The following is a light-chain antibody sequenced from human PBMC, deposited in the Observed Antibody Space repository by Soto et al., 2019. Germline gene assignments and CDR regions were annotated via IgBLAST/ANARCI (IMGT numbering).Light chain of an antibody. CDR1: SSDVAAYNY. CDR3: SSYTTSNTPLYV. V-gene: IGLV2-14*03. CDR2: DVN. J-gene: IGLJ1*01. Sequence: QSALTQPASVSGSPGQSITISCTGTSSDVAAYNYVSWFQHHAGKAPKLMLYDVNNRPSGVSNRCSGAKSGNTASLTISGLQVEDDADYYCSSYTTSNTPLYVFGTGTTHTVL.